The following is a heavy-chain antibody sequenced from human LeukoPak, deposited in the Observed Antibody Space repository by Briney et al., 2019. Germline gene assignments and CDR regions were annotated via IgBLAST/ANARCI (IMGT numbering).Heavy chain of an antibody. CDR2: INPSGGST. V-gene: IGHV1-46*01. Sequence: ASVKVSCKASGYTFTSYYMHWVRQAPGQGLEWMGIINPSGGSTSYAQKFQGRVTMTRDMSTSTVYMELSSLRSEDTAVYYCAREVVVVVAATADAFDIWGQGIMVTVSS. CDR3: AREVVVVVAATADAFDI. J-gene: IGHJ3*02. CDR1: GYTFTSYY. D-gene: IGHD2-15*01.